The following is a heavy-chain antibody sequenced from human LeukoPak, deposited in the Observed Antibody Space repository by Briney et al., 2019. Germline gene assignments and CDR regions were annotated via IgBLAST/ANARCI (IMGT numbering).Heavy chain of an antibody. CDR3: ARGYGSRNWFDP. V-gene: IGHV1-2*06. CDR1: GYTFTGYY. J-gene: IGHJ5*02. Sequence: ASVKVSCKASGYTFTGYYMHWVRQAPGQGLEWMGRINPNSGGTNYAQKFQGRVTMTRDTSISTAYMELSRLRSDDTAVYYCARGYGSRNWFDPWGQGTPVTVSS. CDR2: INPNSGGT. D-gene: IGHD3-10*01.